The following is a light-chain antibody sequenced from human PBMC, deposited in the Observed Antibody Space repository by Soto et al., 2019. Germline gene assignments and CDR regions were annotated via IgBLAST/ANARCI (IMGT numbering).Light chain of an antibody. CDR3: SSYAGRDTLYV. CDR1: STDVGGYNY. J-gene: IGLJ1*01. Sequence: QSALTQPRSVSGSPGQSVTISCTGTSTDVGGYNYVSWYQQHPGKVPKLMLYDVSKRPSGVPDRFSGSKSGNTASLTISGLQAEDEADYYCSSYAGRDTLYVFGSGTMVTVL. CDR2: DVS. V-gene: IGLV2-11*01.